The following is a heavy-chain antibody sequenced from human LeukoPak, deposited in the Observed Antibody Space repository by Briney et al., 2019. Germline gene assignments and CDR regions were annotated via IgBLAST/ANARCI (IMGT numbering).Heavy chain of an antibody. CDR1: GFTFSRYS. D-gene: IGHD4-17*01. J-gene: IGHJ4*02. V-gene: IGHV3-48*02. CDR3: ASVYGDPEDY. CDR2: ISISGIM. Sequence: GGSLRLSCAASGFTFSRYSMNWVRQAPGEGLEWVSYISISGIMYYADSVKGRFTISRDNAKNSLYLQMNSLRDEDTAVYYCASVYGDPEDYWGQGTLVTVSS.